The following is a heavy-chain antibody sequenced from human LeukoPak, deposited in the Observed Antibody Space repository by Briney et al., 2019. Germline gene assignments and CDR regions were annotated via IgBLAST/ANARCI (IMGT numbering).Heavy chain of an antibody. Sequence: ASVEVSCKASGYTFTSYGISWVRQAPGQGLEWMGWISAYNGNTNYAQKLQGRVTMTTDTSTSTAYMELRSLRSDDTAVYYCAYDFWSGYPFDPWGQGTLVTVSS. CDR2: ISAYNGNT. J-gene: IGHJ5*02. D-gene: IGHD3-3*01. V-gene: IGHV1-18*01. CDR3: AYDFWSGYPFDP. CDR1: GYTFTSYG.